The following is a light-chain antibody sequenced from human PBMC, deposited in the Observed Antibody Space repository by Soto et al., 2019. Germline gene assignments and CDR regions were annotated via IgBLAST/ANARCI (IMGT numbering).Light chain of an antibody. CDR3: SSYAGSNNLI. J-gene: IGLJ2*01. CDR2: EVS. Sequence: QSALTQPPSASGSPGQSVTISCRGSSSYVGGYYFVSWYQQLPGKAPKLMIYEVSKRPSGVPDRFSGSKSGNTASLTVSGLQAEDEADYYCSSYAGSNNLIFGGGTKLTVL. V-gene: IGLV2-8*01. CDR1: SSYVGGYYF.